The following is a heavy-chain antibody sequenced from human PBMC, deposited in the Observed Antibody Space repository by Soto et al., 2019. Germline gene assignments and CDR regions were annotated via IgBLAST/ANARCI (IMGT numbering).Heavy chain of an antibody. J-gene: IGHJ4*02. CDR3: ARESPGDS. V-gene: IGHV4-34*01. CDR1: GRPFSGHY. Sequence: SETLSLTCAAYGRPFSGHYWNWIRQAPGKGLEWIGEINHRGSTKYNPSLKSRVTISVDTSKNQFSLKLSSVTAADMAVYYCARESPGDSWGQGTLVTVSS. CDR2: INHRGST. D-gene: IGHD3-10*01.